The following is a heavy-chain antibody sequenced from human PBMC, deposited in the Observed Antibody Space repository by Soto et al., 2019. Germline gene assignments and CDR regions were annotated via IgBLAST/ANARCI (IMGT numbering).Heavy chain of an antibody. Sequence: QIQLVQSGAEVKKPGASVKVSCKASGYTFSSYHITWVRQAPGQGLEWMGWISAYNGNTNYAQNLQGRVTMTTDPSTSTAYMELRSLSSDDTAVYYCARDLPPVDYWCQGTLVIVSS. J-gene: IGHJ4*02. CDR3: ARDLPPVDY. V-gene: IGHV1-18*01. CDR1: GYTFSSYH. CDR2: ISAYNGNT.